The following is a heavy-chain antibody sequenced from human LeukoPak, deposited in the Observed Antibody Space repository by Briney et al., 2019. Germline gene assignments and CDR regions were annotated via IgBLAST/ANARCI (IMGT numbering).Heavy chain of an antibody. Sequence: GGSLRLSCAASGFTFDDYGMHWVRQAPGKGLEWVSGISWNSGSIGYADSVKGRFTMSRDNAKNSLYLQMNSLRAEDTAVYYCAELGITMIGGVWGKGTTVTISS. V-gene: IGHV3-9*01. J-gene: IGHJ6*04. CDR3: AELGITMIGGV. CDR1: GFTFDDYG. CDR2: ISWNSGSI. D-gene: IGHD3-10*02.